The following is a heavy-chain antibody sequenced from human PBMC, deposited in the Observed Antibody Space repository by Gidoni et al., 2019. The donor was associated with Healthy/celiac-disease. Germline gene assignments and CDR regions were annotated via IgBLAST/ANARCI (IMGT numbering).Heavy chain of an antibody. CDR2: ISWNSGSI. Sequence: EVQLVESGGGLVQPGRSLRLSCAASGLPFVDSAMDWVRQAPGKGLEWVSGISWNSGSIGYADSVKGRFTISRDNAKNSLYLQMNSLRAEDTALYYCARSPDYYGSGSYYSFDYWGQGTLVTVSS. D-gene: IGHD3-10*01. V-gene: IGHV3-9*01. CDR1: GLPFVDSA. CDR3: ARSPDYYGSGSYYSFDY. J-gene: IGHJ4*02.